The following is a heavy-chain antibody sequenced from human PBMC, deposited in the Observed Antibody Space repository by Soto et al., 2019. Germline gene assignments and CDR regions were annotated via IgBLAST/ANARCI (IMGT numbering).Heavy chain of an antibody. CDR1: GYTFTSYG. V-gene: IGHV1-18*01. CDR2: ISAYNGNT. D-gene: IGHD2-2*01. Sequence: QVQLVQSGAEVKKPGASVKVSYKASGYTFTSYGISWVRQAPGQGLEWMGWISAYNGNTNYAQNLQGRVTMTTDTSTSTAYMEPRSLGADDPAVDSRAGNPCSSTSCYAGRPPRYYYGMDVWGQGTTVTVAS. CDR3: AGNPCSSTSCYAGRPPRYYYGMDV. J-gene: IGHJ6*02.